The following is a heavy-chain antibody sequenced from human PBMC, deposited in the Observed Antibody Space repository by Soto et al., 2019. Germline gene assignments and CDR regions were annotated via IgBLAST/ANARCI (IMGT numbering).Heavy chain of an antibody. D-gene: IGHD4-4*01. CDR1: GFAFSSYG. V-gene: IGHV3-48*03. CDR2: ISDSGSSI. J-gene: IGHJ4*02. CDR3: ERDLGPDYRRGY. Sequence: EVRLVESGGGLVSPGGSLRLSCAASGFAFSSYGLNWVRQAPGRGLEWISYISDSGSSIYYVDTVKGRFTASRDNAKNSVYLQMNSLRAEDTAVYYCERDLGPDYRRGYWGQGTLVTVSS.